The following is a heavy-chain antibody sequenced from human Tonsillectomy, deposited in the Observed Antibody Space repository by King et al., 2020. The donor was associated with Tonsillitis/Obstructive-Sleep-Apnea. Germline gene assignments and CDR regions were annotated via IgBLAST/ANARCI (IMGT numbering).Heavy chain of an antibody. D-gene: IGHD4-11*01. CDR2: IYYSGST. J-gene: IGHJ2*01. CDR1: GGSISSSSYY. V-gene: IGHV4-39*01. Sequence: QLQESGPGLVKPSETLSLTCTVSGGSISSSSYYWGWIRQPPGKGLEWIGSIYYSGSTYYNPSLKSRVTISVDTSKNQFSLRLSSVTAADTAVYYCARRYISVTVTQDWYFDRWGRGTLVTVSS. CDR3: ARRYISVTVTQDWYFDR.